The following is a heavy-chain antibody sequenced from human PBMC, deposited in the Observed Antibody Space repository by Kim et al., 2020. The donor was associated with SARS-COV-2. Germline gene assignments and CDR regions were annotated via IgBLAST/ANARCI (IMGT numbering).Heavy chain of an antibody. D-gene: IGHD3-22*01. Sequence: KFQGRVTITADESTSTAYMELSSLRSEDTAVYYCAYTNYDSGYYLNPFDYWGQGTLVTVSS. V-gene: IGHV1-69*01. J-gene: IGHJ4*02. CDR3: AYTNYDSGYYLNPFDY.